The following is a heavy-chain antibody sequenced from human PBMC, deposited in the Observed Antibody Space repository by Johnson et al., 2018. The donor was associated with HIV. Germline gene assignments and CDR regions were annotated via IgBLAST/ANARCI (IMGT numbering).Heavy chain of an antibody. CDR2: IYSGGST. V-gene: IGHV3-66*01. J-gene: IGHJ3*02. CDR1: GFTFSSYG. Sequence: MLLVESGGGVVQPGRSLRLSCAASGFTFSSYGMHWVRQAPGKGLEWVSVIYSGGSTYYADAVKGRFTISRDNSKNTLYLQMNSLRAEETAVYYCARDGGIQLWSAFDIWGQGTMVTVSS. CDR3: ARDGGIQLWSAFDI. D-gene: IGHD5-18*01.